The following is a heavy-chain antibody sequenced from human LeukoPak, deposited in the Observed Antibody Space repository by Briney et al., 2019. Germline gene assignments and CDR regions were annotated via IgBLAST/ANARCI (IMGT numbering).Heavy chain of an antibody. J-gene: IGHJ4*02. D-gene: IGHD3-22*01. CDR1: GCTFSSYW. CDR3: AKTGRYDTSGYFSIDY. CDR2: INTDGSYT. V-gene: IGHV3-74*01. Sequence: GGSLRLSCAASGCTFSSYWMHWVRQAPGKGLVWVSRINTDGSYTDYAGSVKGRFTISRDNSKNTLYLQMNSLRAEDTAVYYCAKTGRYDTSGYFSIDYWGQGTLVTVSS.